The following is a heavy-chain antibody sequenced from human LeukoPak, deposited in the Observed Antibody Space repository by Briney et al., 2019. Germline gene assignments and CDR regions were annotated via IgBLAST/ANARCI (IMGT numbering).Heavy chain of an antibody. CDR1: GFIFSSYV. Sequence: PGRSLRLSCAASGFIFSSYVIHWVRQAPGKGLEWVAVISYDGSGEYYTDSVKGRFTIYRDNSKNTLYLQINSLRAEDTAVYYCATLSGDSHGYDYWGLGTLVTVSS. D-gene: IGHD5-18*01. V-gene: IGHV3-30-3*01. CDR3: ATLSGDSHGYDY. CDR2: ISYDGSGE. J-gene: IGHJ4*02.